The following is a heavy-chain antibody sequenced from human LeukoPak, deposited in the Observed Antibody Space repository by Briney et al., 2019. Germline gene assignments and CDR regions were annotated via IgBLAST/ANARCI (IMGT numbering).Heavy chain of an antibody. CDR2: INHSGST. V-gene: IGHV4-34*01. CDR1: GGSFSGYY. J-gene: IGHJ1*01. D-gene: IGHD2-8*01. Sequence: PSETLSLTCAVYGGSFSGYYWSWIRQPPGKGLEWIGGINHSGSTNYNPSLKSRVTISVDTSKNQFSLKLSSVTAADTAVYYCARNGFRFLVAEYFQHWGQGTLVTVSS. CDR3: ARNGFRFLVAEYFQH.